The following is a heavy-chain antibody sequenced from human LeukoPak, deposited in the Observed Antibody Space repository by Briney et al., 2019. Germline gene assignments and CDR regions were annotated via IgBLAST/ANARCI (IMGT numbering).Heavy chain of an antibody. CDR3: AKVDSSGWYGGVAFDI. V-gene: IGHV3-23*01. D-gene: IGHD6-19*01. J-gene: IGHJ3*02. CDR1: GFTFSSYA. CDR2: ISGSVGST. Sequence: GGSQRLSCETSGFTFSSYAMSWVRQAPGKGLEWVAAISGSVGSTYYADSVKGPFTISRDNYKNPLSLQMSSLRAEETAVYYCAKVDSSGWYGGVAFDIWGQGTMVTVSS.